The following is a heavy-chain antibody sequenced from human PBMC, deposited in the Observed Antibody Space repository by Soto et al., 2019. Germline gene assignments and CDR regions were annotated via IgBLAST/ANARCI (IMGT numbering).Heavy chain of an antibody. CDR2: IYYSGST. Sequence: TSETLCLTCAVSGGSISSGCYYWNWIRQLPGKGLEWIGHIYYSGSTYYNPSLKSRVTISVDTSKNRFSLKLSSVTAADTAVYCCVLRYDYRFYWGQGTLVTVSS. CDR3: VLRYDYRFY. V-gene: IGHV4-31*11. CDR1: GGSISSGCYY. J-gene: IGHJ4*02. D-gene: IGHD4-4*01.